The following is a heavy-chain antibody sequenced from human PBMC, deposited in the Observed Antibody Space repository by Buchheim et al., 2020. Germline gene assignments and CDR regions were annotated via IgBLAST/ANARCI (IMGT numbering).Heavy chain of an antibody. CDR1: GFTFSSYA. CDR2: ISGSGGST. CDR3: AKWDYDILTRHGDWFDP. J-gene: IGHJ5*02. V-gene: IGHV3-23*01. Sequence: EVQLLESGGGLVQPGGSLRLSCAASGFTFSSYAMGWVRQAPGKGLEWVSAISGSGGSTYYADSVKGRFTISRDNSKNTLYLQMNSLRAEDTAVYYCAKWDYDILTRHGDWFDPWGQGTL. D-gene: IGHD3-9*01.